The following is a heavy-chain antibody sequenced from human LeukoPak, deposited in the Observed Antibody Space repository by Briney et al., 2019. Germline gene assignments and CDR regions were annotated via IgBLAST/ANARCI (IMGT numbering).Heavy chain of an antibody. D-gene: IGHD3-10*01. V-gene: IGHV4-34*01. CDR2: INHSGST. Sequence: PSETLSLTCAVYGGSFSGYYWSWIRQPPGKGLEWIGEINHSGSTNYNPSLKSRVTISVDTSKNQFSLKLGSVTAADTAVYYCAREDAYYYGSGSYRIFDYWGQGTLVTVSS. CDR3: AREDAYYYGSGSYRIFDY. J-gene: IGHJ4*02. CDR1: GGSFSGYY.